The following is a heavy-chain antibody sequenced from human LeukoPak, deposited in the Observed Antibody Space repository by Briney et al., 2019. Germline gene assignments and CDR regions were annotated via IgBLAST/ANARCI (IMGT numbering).Heavy chain of an antibody. Sequence: GESLKISCKGSGYSFTSYWIGWVRQKPGKGLEWMGIIYPGDSDTRYSPSFQGQVTISADKSISTAYLQWSSLRAEDTAVYYCTRDFWTDYWGQGTLVTVSS. CDR3: TRDFWTDY. D-gene: IGHD3/OR15-3a*01. V-gene: IGHV5-51*01. J-gene: IGHJ4*02. CDR1: GYSFTSYW. CDR2: IYPGDSDT.